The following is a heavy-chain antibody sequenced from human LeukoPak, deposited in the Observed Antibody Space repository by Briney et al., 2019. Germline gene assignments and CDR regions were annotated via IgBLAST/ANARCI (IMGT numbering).Heavy chain of an antibody. V-gene: IGHV3-23*01. D-gene: IGHD3-9*01. CDR3: ARGTLAGYFLGY. J-gene: IGHJ4*02. CDR2: VSDNGGDT. Sequence: GGSLRLSCTASGFTFSTYAMTWVRQAPGKGLEWVSDVSDNGGDTSYADSVKGRFSISRDNAENTVYLQMDSLRAEDTAQYYCARGTLAGYFLGYWGQGTLVTVSS. CDR1: GFTFSTYA.